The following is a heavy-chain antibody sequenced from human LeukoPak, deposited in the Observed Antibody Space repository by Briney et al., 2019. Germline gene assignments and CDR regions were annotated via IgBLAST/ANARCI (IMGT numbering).Heavy chain of an antibody. D-gene: IGHD1-26*01. J-gene: IGHJ4*02. V-gene: IGHV3-23*01. CDR2: ISGSGGST. CDR1: GFTFSSYW. Sequence: GGSLRLSCAASGFTFSSYWMSWVRQAPGKGLEWVSAISGSGGSTYYADSVKGRFTISRDNSKNTLYLQMNSLRAEDTAVYYCAKDQTRVYGATPIDYWGQGTLVTVSS. CDR3: AKDQTRVYGATPIDY.